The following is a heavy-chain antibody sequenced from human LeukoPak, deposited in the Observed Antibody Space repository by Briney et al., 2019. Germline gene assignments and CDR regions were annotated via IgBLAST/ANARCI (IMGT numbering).Heavy chain of an antibody. Sequence: SETLSLTCTVSGGSISSGGYYWSWIRQPPGKGLEWIGYIYYSGSTNYNPSLTSRVTISVDTSKNRFSLKLSSMTAADTVVYYCARAPIAAGGTENFDYWGQGTLVTVSS. V-gene: IGHV4-61*08. CDR2: IYYSGST. D-gene: IGHD6-13*01. CDR1: GGSISSGGYY. J-gene: IGHJ4*02. CDR3: ARAPIAAGGTENFDY.